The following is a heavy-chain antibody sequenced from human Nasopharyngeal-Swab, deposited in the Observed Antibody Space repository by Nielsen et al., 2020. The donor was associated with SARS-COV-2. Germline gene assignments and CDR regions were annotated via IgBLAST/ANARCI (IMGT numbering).Heavy chain of an antibody. J-gene: IGHJ4*02. V-gene: IGHV3-23*01. CDR2: ISGSGGST. CDR1: GFTFSSYA. Sequence: GESLKISCAASGFTFSSYAMNWVRQAPGKGLEWVSAISGSGGSTYYADSMKGRFTISRDNSKNTLYLRMNSLRAGDTAVYYCARANTYYFQSGGSSHFDYWGQGTLVTVSS. D-gene: IGHD3-22*01. CDR3: ARANTYYFQSGGSSHFDY.